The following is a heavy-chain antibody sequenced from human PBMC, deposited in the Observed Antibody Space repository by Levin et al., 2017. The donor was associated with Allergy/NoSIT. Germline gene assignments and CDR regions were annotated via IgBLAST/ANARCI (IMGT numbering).Heavy chain of an antibody. D-gene: IGHD3-10*01. V-gene: IGHV2-70*11. CDR2: IDWDDDK. J-gene: IGHJ4*02. Sequence: RTSGPTLVKPTQTLTLTCTFSGFSLTTSGMCVSWIRQPPGNALEWLARIDWDDDKYYSTSLKTRLTISRDTSKNQVVLTMTSMDPVDTATYYCARATHHYYGRGFDYWGQGTPVTVSS. CDR1: GFSLTTSGMC. CDR3: ARATHHYYGRGFDY.